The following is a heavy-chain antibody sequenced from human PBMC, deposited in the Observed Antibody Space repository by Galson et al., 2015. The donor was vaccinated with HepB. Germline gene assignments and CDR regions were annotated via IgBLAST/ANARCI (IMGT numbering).Heavy chain of an antibody. Sequence: PALVKPTQTLTLTCTFSGFSLNTRGMCVSWIRQPPGKALEWLALIEWDDEKYYSTYLKTRLTISKDTSKNQVVLRMTNMDPVDTATYYCARILNNYYGSGSYYNAFDYWGQGTLVTVSS. CDR1: GFSLNTRGMC. CDR3: ARILNNYYGSGSYYNAFDY. CDR2: IEWDDEK. V-gene: IGHV2-70*01. J-gene: IGHJ4*02. D-gene: IGHD3-10*01.